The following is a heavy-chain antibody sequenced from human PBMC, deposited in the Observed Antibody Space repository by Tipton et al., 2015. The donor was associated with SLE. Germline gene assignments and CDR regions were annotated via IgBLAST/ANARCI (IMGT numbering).Heavy chain of an antibody. D-gene: IGHD3-10*01. CDR3: ARGTRGVIYY. CDR2: IYHSGST. V-gene: IGHV4-30-2*01. Sequence: TLSLTCAVSGGSISSGGYSWSWIRQPPGKGLEWIGYIYHSGSTYYNPSLKSRVTISVDRSKNQFSLKLSSVTAADTAVYYCARGTRGVIYYWGQGTLVTVSS. CDR1: GGSISSGGYS. J-gene: IGHJ4*02.